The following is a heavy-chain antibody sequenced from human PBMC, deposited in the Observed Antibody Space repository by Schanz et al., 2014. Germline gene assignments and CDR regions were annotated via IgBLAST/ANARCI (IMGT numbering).Heavy chain of an antibody. J-gene: IGHJ3*01. CDR1: GFTFSSYY. CDR3: ASSRTRYCSSTSCVPGAFDF. V-gene: IGHV3-11*01. D-gene: IGHD2-2*01. Sequence: VQLVESGGGLVQPGRSLRLSCAASGFTFSSYYMSWIRQAPGKGLEWVSSIISTGGTIYYVDSVRGRFTISRDNAKNSLYLQMNSLRVDDTAVYYCASSRTRYCSSTSCVPGAFDFWGQGTLVTVSS. CDR2: IISTGGTI.